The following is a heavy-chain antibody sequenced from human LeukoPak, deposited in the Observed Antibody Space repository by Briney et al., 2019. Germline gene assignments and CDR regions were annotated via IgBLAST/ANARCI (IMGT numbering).Heavy chain of an antibody. CDR1: GFTFSSYA. J-gene: IGHJ6*02. CDR2: IRHDGREK. CDR3: AKDPDYYDSSGYWEKEGYYYGMDV. D-gene: IGHD3-22*01. V-gene: IGHV3-7*05. Sequence: AGGSLRLSCAASGFTFSSYAMHWVRHAPGKGLEWVANIRHDGREKYYVDSVKGRFTISRDNAKNSLYLQMNSLSAEDTAVYYCAKDPDYYDSSGYWEKEGYYYGMDVWGQGTTVTVSS.